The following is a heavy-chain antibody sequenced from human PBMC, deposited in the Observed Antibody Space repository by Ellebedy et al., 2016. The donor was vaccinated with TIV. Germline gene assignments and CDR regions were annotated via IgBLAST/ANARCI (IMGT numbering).Heavy chain of an antibody. CDR1: GYSFTSYW. V-gene: IGHV5-10-1*01. J-gene: IGHJ6*02. D-gene: IGHD1-26*01. CDR3: ARSGGSYYVFDYYYGMDV. Sequence: GESLKISCKGSGYSFTSYWISWVRQMPGKGLEWMGRIDPSDSYTNYSPSFQGHVTISADKSISTAYLQWSSLKASDTAMYYCARSGGSYYVFDYYYGMDVWGQGTTVTVSS. CDR2: IDPSDSYT.